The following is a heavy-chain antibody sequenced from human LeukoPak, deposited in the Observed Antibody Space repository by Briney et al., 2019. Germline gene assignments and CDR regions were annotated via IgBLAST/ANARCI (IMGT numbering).Heavy chain of an antibody. D-gene: IGHD3-3*01. CDR3: AKDIHPASYYDFWSGYYTGFDY. J-gene: IGHJ4*02. CDR2: ISWNSGVI. Sequence: GRSLRLSCAASGFTFSSYAMHWVRQAPGKGLEWVSGISWNSGVIGYADSVKGRFTISRDNAKNSLYLQMNSLRPEDTALYYCAKDIHPASYYDFWSGYYTGFDYWGLGTLVTVSS. CDR1: GFTFSSYA. V-gene: IGHV3-9*01.